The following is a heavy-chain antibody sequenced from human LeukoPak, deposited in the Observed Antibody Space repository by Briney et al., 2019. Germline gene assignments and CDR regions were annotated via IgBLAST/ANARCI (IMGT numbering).Heavy chain of an antibody. CDR1: GGSISSGSYY. V-gene: IGHV4-39*01. CDR3: ATPGEYCSSTSCLYYYYYMDV. D-gene: IGHD2-2*01. Sequence: PSQTLSLTCTVSGGSISSGSYYWSWIRQPPGKGLEWIGSIYYSGSTYYNPSLKSRVTISVDTSKNQFSLKLSSVTAADTAVYYCATPGEYCSSTSCLYYYYYMDVWGKGTTSPSP. CDR2: IYYSGST. J-gene: IGHJ6*03.